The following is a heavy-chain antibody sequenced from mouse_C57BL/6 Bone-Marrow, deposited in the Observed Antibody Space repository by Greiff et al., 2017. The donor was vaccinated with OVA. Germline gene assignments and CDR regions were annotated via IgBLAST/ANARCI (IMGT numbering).Heavy chain of an antibody. J-gene: IGHJ2*01. CDR1: GYAFSSSW. Sequence: VQLQQSGPELVKPGASVKISCKASGYAFSSSWMNWVKQRPGKGLEWIGRIYPGDGDTNYNGKFKGKATLTADKSSSTAYMQLSSLTSEDSAVYFCAGTGTDDYLGQGTTLTVSS. V-gene: IGHV1-82*01. CDR2: IYPGDGDT. D-gene: IGHD4-1*01. CDR3: AGTGTDDY.